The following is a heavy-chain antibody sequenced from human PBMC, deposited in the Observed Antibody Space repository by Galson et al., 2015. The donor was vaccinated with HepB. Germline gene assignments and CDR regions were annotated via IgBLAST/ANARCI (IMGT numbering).Heavy chain of an antibody. Sequence: SLRLSCAASGFTFSTYSLNWVRQAPGKGLEWVSAVSSSSIYKYYADPVKGRFTISRDNAKSSLYVQMNNLRVEDTAVYYCARGRGDIGGYYAFDYWGKGALVTVSS. J-gene: IGHJ4*02. D-gene: IGHD3-22*01. V-gene: IGHV3-21*06. CDR2: VSSSSIYK. CDR1: GFTFSTYS. CDR3: ARGRGDIGGYYAFDY.